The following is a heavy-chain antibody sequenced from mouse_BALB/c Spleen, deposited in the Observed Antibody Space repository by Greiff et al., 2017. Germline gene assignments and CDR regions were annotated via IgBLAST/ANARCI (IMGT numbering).Heavy chain of an antibody. CDR3: ARSTTVVVPFDY. V-gene: IGHV3-2*02. CDR1: GYSITSDYA. CDR2: ISYSGST. D-gene: IGHD1-1*01. Sequence: VQLKESGPGLVKPSQSLSLTCTVTGYSITSDYAWTWIRQFPGNKLEWMGYISYSGSTSYNPSLKSRISITRDTSKNQFFLQLNSVTTEDTATYYCARSTTVVVPFDYWGQGTTLTVSS. J-gene: IGHJ2*01.